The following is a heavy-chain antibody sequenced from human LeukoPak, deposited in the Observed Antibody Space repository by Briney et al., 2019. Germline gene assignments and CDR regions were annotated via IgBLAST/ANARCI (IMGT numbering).Heavy chain of an antibody. J-gene: IGHJ4*02. CDR3: ARGAGRWGSDY. V-gene: IGHV3-11*01. CDR1: GFSFIDHF. CDR2: ISRSGSDI. D-gene: IGHD5-24*01. Sequence: GGSMRLSCAASGFSFIDHFMTLVRQAPRKGLEWHSYISRSGSDIDYAGSVKGRFTVTRDNAKNSLYLQMNSLRAEDTAVYYCARGAGRWGSDYWSQGSVVTVSS.